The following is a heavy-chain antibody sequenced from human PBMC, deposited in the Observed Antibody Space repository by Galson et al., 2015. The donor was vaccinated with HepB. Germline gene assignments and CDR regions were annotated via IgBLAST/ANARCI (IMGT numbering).Heavy chain of an antibody. D-gene: IGHD2-2*01. CDR2: INPSSDTT. CDR3: ARGRHTSTSRYEDT. CDR1: GYTFTNYY. V-gene: IGHV1-46*01. J-gene: IGHJ5*02. Sequence: SVKVSCKESGYTFTNYYLHWVRQAPGQGLEWMGIINPSSDTTTYVQNFQGRVTMTRDTSKSTIYMELSSLRSEDTAVYYCARGRHTSTSRYEDTWGQGTLVTVSS.